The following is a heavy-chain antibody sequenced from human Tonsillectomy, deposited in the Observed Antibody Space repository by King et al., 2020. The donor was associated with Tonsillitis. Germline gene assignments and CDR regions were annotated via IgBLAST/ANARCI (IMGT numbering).Heavy chain of an antibody. V-gene: IGHV4-59*01. CDR1: GASISSYY. CDR2: IDYSGST. D-gene: IGHD3-10*01. CDR3: ARVSGLNYGKDY. Sequence: QLQESGPGLVKPSETLSLTCSVSGASISSYYWSWIRQPPGKGLEWIGYIDYSGSTNYNPSLKSRVTTSVDTSKNQFSLKVSSVTAADTAVYYCARVSGLNYGKDYWGRGTLAPVPP. J-gene: IGHJ4*02.